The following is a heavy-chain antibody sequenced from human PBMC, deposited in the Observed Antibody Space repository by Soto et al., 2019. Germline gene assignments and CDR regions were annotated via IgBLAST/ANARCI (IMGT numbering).Heavy chain of an antibody. J-gene: IGHJ3*02. D-gene: IGHD6-25*01. Sequence: PGESLKISCKGSGYSFTTYWIGWVRQMPGKGLECMGIIYPGDSDTRYSPSFQGQVTISADKSISTAYLQWSSLKASDTAMYYCATSCIEAGTPYDAFDTWRQGIMVAV. V-gene: IGHV5-51*01. CDR1: GYSFTTYW. CDR2: IYPGDSDT. CDR3: ATSCIEAGTPYDAFDT.